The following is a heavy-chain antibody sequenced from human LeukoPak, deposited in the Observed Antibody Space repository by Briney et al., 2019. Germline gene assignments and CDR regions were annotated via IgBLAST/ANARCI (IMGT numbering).Heavy chain of an antibody. CDR2: IHPEGNEK. V-gene: IGHV3-7*04. D-gene: IGHD1-1*01. Sequence: GGSLRLSCAASGFTFRNFWMSWVRQAPGRGLEWVANIHPEGNEKYHVESVKGQFTISRDNAKNSLFLQMNGLRVEDTAVYYCARGDDFSGDHWGQGTLVTVSS. J-gene: IGHJ4*02. CDR1: GFTFRNFW. CDR3: ARGDDFSGDH.